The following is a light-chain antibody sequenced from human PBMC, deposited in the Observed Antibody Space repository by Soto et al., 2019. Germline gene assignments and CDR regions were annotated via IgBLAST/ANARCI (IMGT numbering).Light chain of an antibody. Sequence: IPLTQSPSSLSASVGDRVTITCRASQDISNFLAWYQQRPGIAPRLLIYTASTLQSGVPSRFSGSGSGTDFTLTISSLQPEDFATYYCQQLNSYPRTFGQGTKLQIK. J-gene: IGKJ2*01. CDR3: QQLNSYPRT. CDR2: TAS. CDR1: QDISNF. V-gene: IGKV1-9*01.